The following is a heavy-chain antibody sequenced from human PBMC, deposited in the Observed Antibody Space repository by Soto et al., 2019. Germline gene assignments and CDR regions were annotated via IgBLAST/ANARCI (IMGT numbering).Heavy chain of an antibody. CDR3: ARAPPRFRVGATTNYYYGMDV. CDR2: IYPGDSDT. Sequence: PGESLKISCKGSGYSFTSYWIGWVRQMPGKGLEWMGIIYPGDSDTRYSPSFQGQVTISADKSISTAYLQWSSLKASDTAMYYCARAPPRFRVGATTNYYYGMDVWGQGTTVTVSS. D-gene: IGHD1-26*01. CDR1: GYSFTSYW. V-gene: IGHV5-51*01. J-gene: IGHJ6*02.